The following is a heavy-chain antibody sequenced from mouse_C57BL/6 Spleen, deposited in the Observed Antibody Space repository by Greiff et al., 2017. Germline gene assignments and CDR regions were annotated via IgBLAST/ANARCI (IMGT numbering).Heavy chain of an antibody. CDR2: IWSGGST. Sequence: VKLVESGPGLVQPSQSLSITCSVSGFSLTSYGVHWVRQSPGKGLAWLGVIWSGGSTDYNAAFISRLSISKDNSKSQVFFKMNSLRADYTAIYYGARNPGPDYAMDYWGQGTSVTVSS. CDR1: GFSLTSYG. V-gene: IGHV2-2*01. CDR3: ARNPGPDYAMDY. J-gene: IGHJ4*01.